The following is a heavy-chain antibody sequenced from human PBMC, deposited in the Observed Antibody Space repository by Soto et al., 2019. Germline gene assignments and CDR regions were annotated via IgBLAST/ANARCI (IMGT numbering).Heavy chain of an antibody. Sequence: QVQLVESGGGVVQPGRSLRLSCAASGFTFSSYAMHWVRQAPGKGLEWVVVISYDGSNKYYADSVKGRFTISRDNSKNTLYLQMNSLRAEDTAVYYCARDDYGMDVWGQGTTVTVSS. CDR3: ARDDYGMDV. J-gene: IGHJ6*02. V-gene: IGHV3-30-3*01. CDR1: GFTFSSYA. CDR2: ISYDGSNK.